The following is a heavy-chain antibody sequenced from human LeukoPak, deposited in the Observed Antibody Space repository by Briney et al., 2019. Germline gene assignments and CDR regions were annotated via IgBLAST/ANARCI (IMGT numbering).Heavy chain of an antibody. CDR2: ISGSGGST. CDR3: ARSPEIYYMDV. Sequence: AGGSLRLSCAASGFTFSSYAMSWVRQAPGKWLEWVSAISGSGGSTYYADSVKGRFTISRDNAKNSLYLQMNSLRAEDTAVYYCARSPEIYYMDVWGKGTTVTVSS. J-gene: IGHJ6*03. D-gene: IGHD5-24*01. CDR1: GFTFSSYA. V-gene: IGHV3-23*01.